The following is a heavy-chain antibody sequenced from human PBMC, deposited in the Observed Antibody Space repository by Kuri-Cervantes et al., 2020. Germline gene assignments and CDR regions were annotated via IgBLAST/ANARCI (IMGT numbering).Heavy chain of an antibody. Sequence: GESLKISCAASGFTFSSDGMHWVRQAPGKGLEWVAVISYDGSNKYYADSVKGRFTISRDNSKNTMYLQMNSLRAEDTAVYYCAKGTDYDFWSGYFFEKQWLDNWGQGTLVTVSS. J-gene: IGHJ4*02. CDR2: ISYDGSNK. CDR1: GFTFSSDG. V-gene: IGHV3-30*18. D-gene: IGHD3-3*01. CDR3: AKGTDYDFWSGYFFEKQWLDN.